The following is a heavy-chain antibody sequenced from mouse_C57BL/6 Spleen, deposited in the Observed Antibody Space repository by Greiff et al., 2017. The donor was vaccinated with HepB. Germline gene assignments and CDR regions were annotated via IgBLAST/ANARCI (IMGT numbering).Heavy chain of an antibody. D-gene: IGHD1-1*02. CDR2: IDPSDSYT. V-gene: IGHV1-69*01. CDR3: ARGGVAKYYFDY. CDR1: GYTFTSYW. J-gene: IGHJ2*01. Sequence: VQLQQPGAELVMPGASVKLSCKASGYTFTSYWMHWVKQRPGQGLEWIGEIDPSDSYTNYNQKFKGKSTLTVDKSSSTAYMQLSSLTSEDSAVYYCARGGVAKYYFDYWGQGTTLTVSS.